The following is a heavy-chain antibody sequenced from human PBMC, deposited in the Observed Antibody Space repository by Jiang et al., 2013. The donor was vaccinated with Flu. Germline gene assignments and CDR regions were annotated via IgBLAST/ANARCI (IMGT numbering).Heavy chain of an antibody. D-gene: IGHD6-25*01. V-gene: IGHV4-59*01. CDR1: GGSISSYY. Sequence: GPGLVKPSETLSLTCTVSGGSISSYYWSWIRQPPGKGLEWIGYIYYSGSTNYNPSLKSRVTISVDTSKNQFSLKLSSVTAADTAVYYCASLVEGGGRNWGQGTLVTVSS. J-gene: IGHJ4*02. CDR2: IYYSGST. CDR3: ASLVEGGGRN.